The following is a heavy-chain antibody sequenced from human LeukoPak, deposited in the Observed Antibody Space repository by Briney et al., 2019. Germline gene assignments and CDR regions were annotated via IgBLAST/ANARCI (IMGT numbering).Heavy chain of an antibody. CDR3: AGIIAAAGSE. Sequence: PSETLSLTCAVYGGSFSGYYWSWIRQPPGKGLEWIGEINHSGSTSYNPSLKSRVTISVDTSKNQFSLKLSSVTAADTAVYYCAGIIAAAGSEWGQGTLVTVSS. CDR1: GGSFSGYY. J-gene: IGHJ4*02. CDR2: INHSGST. V-gene: IGHV4-34*01. D-gene: IGHD6-13*01.